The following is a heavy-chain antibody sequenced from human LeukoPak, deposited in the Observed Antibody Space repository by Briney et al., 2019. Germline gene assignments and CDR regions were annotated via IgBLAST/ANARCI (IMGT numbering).Heavy chain of an antibody. J-gene: IGHJ4*02. D-gene: IGHD3/OR15-3a*01. CDR3: ARVGYDFLTGYYYFDY. CDR1: GFTFSSYW. CDR2: INSDGSST. Sequence: PGGSLRLSCAASGFTFSSYWMHWVRQAPGKWLVWVSRINSDGSSTSYADSVKGRFTISRDNAKNTLHLQMNSLRAEDTAVYYCARVGYDFLTGYYYFDYWGQGTLVTVSS. V-gene: IGHV3-74*01.